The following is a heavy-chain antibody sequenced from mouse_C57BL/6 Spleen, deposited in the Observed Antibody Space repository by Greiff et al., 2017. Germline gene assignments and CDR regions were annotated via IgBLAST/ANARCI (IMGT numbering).Heavy chain of an antibody. CDR1: GYTFTSYW. D-gene: IGHD2-5*01. Sequence: QVHVKQPGAELVKPGASVKMSCKASGYTFTSYWITWVKQRPGQGLEWIGDIYPGSGSTHYNEKFKSKATLTVDTSSSTAYMQLSSLTSEDSAVYYCARLRAYYSNYFDYWGQGTTLTVSS. CDR2: IYPGSGST. J-gene: IGHJ2*01. CDR3: ARLRAYYSNYFDY. V-gene: IGHV1-55*01.